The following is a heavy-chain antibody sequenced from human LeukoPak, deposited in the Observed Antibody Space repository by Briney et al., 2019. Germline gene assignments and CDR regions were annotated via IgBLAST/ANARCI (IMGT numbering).Heavy chain of an antibody. J-gene: IGHJ6*03. V-gene: IGHV4-59*01. CDR1: GGSISSYY. CDR2: IYYSWSI. Sequence: PSETLSLTCTVSGGSISSYYWSWIRQPPGKGLEWIGYIYYSWSIKYNLSLKRRVTISGDTSKHEVSLKLSSVTAADTAVYYCARVGVGATGSYYYYYYYMDVWGKGTTVTVSS. D-gene: IGHD1-26*01. CDR3: ARVGVGATGSYYYYYYYMDV.